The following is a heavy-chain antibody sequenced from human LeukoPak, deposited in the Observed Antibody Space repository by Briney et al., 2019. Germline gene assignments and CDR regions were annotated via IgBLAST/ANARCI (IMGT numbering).Heavy chain of an antibody. Sequence: GRSLRLSCAAPGFTFSSYGMHGVRQAPGKGLGWVAVIWYDGSNKYYADSLKGRFTITRDNSKNTLYLQMNSLRAEDTAVYYCAREAASGYYIDYWGQGTLVTVSS. CDR1: GFTFSSYG. CDR2: IWYDGSNK. D-gene: IGHD5-12*01. CDR3: AREAASGYYIDY. V-gene: IGHV3-33*01. J-gene: IGHJ4*02.